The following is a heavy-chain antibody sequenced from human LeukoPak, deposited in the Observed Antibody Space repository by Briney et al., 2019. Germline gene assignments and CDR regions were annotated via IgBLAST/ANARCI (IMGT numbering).Heavy chain of an antibody. V-gene: IGHV3-66*01. CDR3: ARDRRKPSGSYYYYYMDV. J-gene: IGHJ6*03. Sequence: TGGSLRLSCAASGFTVSSNYMSWVRQAPGKGLEWVSVIYSGGSTYYADSVKGRFTISRDNSKNTLYLQMNSLRAEDTAVYYCARDRRKPSGSYYYYYMDVWGKGTTVTISS. CDR1: GFTVSSNY. CDR2: IYSGGST. D-gene: IGHD1-26*01.